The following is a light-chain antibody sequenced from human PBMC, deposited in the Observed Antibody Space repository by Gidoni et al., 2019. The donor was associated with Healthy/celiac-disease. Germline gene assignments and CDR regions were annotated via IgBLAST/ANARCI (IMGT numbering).Light chain of an antibody. V-gene: IGKV1-9*01. CDR2: AAS. Sequence: DIQLTQSPSFLSASVGDIVTITCRASQCISSYLAWYQQKPGKAPKLLIYAASTLQSGFPSRFSGSGSGTEFTLTISSLQPEDFATYYCQQLNSYSATFGGGTKVEIK. CDR1: QCISSY. CDR3: QQLNSYSAT. J-gene: IGKJ4*01.